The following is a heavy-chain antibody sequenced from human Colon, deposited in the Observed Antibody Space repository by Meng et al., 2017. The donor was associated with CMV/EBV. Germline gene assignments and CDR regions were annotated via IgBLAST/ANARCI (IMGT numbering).Heavy chain of an antibody. V-gene: IGHV3-30*02. CDR3: AKGGWTSDYYFDY. CDR2: IRFDGTSQ. J-gene: IGHJ4*02. Sequence: GESLILSCAASGFTFDRCAMHWVRQAPGKGLEWVTFIRFDGTSQEYADSVRCRFTISRDNSKNTLYLQMNSLRVEDTAVYYCAKGGWTSDYYFDYWGQGMLVTVSS. CDR1: GFTFDRCA. D-gene: IGHD3-10*01.